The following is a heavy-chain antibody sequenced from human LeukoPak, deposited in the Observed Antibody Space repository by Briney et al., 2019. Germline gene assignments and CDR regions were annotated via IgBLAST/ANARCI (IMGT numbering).Heavy chain of an antibody. CDR3: ARDHVLLWFGELLL. D-gene: IGHD3-10*01. CDR1: GFTVSSNY. Sequence: PGGSLRLSCAVSGFTVSSNYMSWVRQAPGKGLEWVSVIYSGDSTYYADSVKGRFTISRDNSKNTLYLQMNSLRAEDTAVYYCARDHVLLWFGELLLWGQGTLVTVSS. CDR2: IYSGDST. V-gene: IGHV3-53*01. J-gene: IGHJ4*02.